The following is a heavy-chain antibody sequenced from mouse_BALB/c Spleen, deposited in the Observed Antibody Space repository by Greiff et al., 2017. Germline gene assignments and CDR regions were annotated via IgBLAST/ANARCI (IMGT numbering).Heavy chain of an antibody. J-gene: IGHJ3*01. CDR1: GFTFSSYG. CDR2: INSNGGST. V-gene: IGHV5-6-3*01. CDR3: ARDREYDGFAY. D-gene: IGHD2-14*01. Sequence: EVHLVESGGGLVQPGGSLKLSCAASGFTFSSYGMSWVRQTPDKRLELVATINSNGGSTYYPDSVKGRFTISRDNAKNTLYLQMSSLKSEDTAMYYCARDREYDGFAYWGQGTLVTVSA.